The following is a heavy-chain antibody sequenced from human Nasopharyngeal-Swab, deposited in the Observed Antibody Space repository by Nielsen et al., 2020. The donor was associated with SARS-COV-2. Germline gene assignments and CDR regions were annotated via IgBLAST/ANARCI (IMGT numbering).Heavy chain of an antibody. V-gene: IGHV3-21*01. D-gene: IGHD4-17*01. CDR1: GFTFSSYS. J-gene: IGHJ3*02. CDR3: AKESTVTTYYDAFDI. Sequence: GGSLRLSCAASGFTFSSYSMNWVRQAPGKGLEWVSSISSSSSYIYYADSVKGRFTISRDNAKNSLYLQMNSLRAEDTAVYYCAKESTVTTYYDAFDIWDQGTMVTVSS. CDR2: ISSSSSYI.